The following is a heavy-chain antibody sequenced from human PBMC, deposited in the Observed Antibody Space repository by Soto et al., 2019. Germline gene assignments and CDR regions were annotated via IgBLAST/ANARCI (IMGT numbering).Heavy chain of an antibody. CDR3: ARWGRGPNYYFDY. Sequence: SETLSLTCTVSGGSISSGGYYWSWIRQHPGKGLEWIGYIYYSGSTYYNPSLKSRVTISVDTSKNQFSLKLSSVTAADTAVYYCARWGRGPNYYFDYWGQGTLVTVSS. V-gene: IGHV4-31*03. CDR2: IYYSGST. D-gene: IGHD3-10*01. J-gene: IGHJ4*02. CDR1: GGSISSGGYY.